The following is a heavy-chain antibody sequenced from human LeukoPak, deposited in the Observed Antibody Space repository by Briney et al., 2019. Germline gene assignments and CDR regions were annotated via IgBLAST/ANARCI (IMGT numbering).Heavy chain of an antibody. CDR3: AKCRYYGSGSYYTLLFDY. J-gene: IGHJ4*02. V-gene: IGHV3-66*01. CDR2: IYSGGST. D-gene: IGHD3-10*01. CDR1: GFTVSSNY. Sequence: GGSLRLSCAASGFTVSSNYMSWVRQAPGKGLEWVSVIYSGGSTYYADSVKGRFTISRDNSKNTLYLQMNSLRAEDTAVYYCAKCRYYGSGSYYTLLFDYWGQGTLVTVSS.